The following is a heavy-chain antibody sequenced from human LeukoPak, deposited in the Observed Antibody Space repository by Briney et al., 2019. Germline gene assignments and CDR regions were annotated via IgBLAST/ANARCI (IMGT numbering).Heavy chain of an antibody. V-gene: IGHV1-18*01. CDR2: ISAYNGNT. CDR3: ARDSNNWNDLNYFDY. J-gene: IGHJ4*02. Sequence: ASVKVSCKASGYTFTSYSISWVRQAPGQGLEWMGWISAYNGNTNYAQKLQGRVTMTTDTSTSTAYMELRSLRSDETAVYYCARDSNNWNDLNYFDYWGQGTLVTVSS. CDR1: GYTFTSYS. D-gene: IGHD1-1*01.